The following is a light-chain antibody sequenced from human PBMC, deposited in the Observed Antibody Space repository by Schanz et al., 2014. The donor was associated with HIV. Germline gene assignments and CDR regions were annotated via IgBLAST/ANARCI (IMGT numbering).Light chain of an antibody. CDR1: SSNIGAGYD. J-gene: IGLJ3*02. Sequence: QSVLTQPPSVSGAPGQRVTISCAGSSSNIGAGYDVHWYHHLPGSAPKLLISGNNNRPSGVPDRFSGSKSGTSASLAITGLQAEDEADYYCQSYDTHLGAVMFGGGTKLTVL. CDR3: QSYDTHLGAVM. V-gene: IGLV1-40*01. CDR2: GNN.